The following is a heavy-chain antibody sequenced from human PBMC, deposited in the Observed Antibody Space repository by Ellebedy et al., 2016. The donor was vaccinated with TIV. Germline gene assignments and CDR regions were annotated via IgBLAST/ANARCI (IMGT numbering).Heavy chain of an antibody. CDR2: INPNSGDT. CDR3: ARGPSHGAFDI. Sequence: ASVKVSCKASGYSFTGYYMHWLRQAPGQGLEWMGWINPNSGDTNYAQKLQGRVTMTRDTSISTAYMELSSLRADDSAVYYCARGPSHGAFDIWGQGTMVTVSS. CDR1: GYSFTGYY. J-gene: IGHJ3*02. V-gene: IGHV1-2*02.